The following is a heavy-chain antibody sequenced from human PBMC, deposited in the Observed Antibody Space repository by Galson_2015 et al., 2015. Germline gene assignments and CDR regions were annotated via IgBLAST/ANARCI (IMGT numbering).Heavy chain of an antibody. D-gene: IGHD3-10*01. CDR2: ISYDGSNK. CDR3: ARAFLRAQYCGSGSYSYPDY. J-gene: IGHJ4*02. CDR1: GFTFSSYA. V-gene: IGHV3-30*01. Sequence: SLRLSCAASGFTFSSYAMHWVRQAPGKGLEWVAVISYDGSNKYYADSVKGRFTISRDNSKNTLYLQMNSLRAEDTAVYYCARAFLRAQYCGSGSYSYPDYWGQGTLVTVSS.